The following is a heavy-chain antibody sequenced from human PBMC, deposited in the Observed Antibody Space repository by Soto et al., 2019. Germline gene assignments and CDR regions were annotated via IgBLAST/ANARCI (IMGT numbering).Heavy chain of an antibody. J-gene: IGHJ4*02. V-gene: IGHV3-11*01. CDR2: ISDTGRTI. Sequence: QVQLVESGGGRVKPGGSLRVSCAASGFTLSDNYMSWVRQAPGKGLEGVSYISDTGRTIYYADSVRGRFTVSRDNAKNALFLQITGLRAEDTAVYYCARVDNRRMPFTGVAFDYWGQGTPVTVS. CDR1: GFTLSDNY. CDR3: ARVDNRRMPFTGVAFDY. D-gene: IGHD2-2*03.